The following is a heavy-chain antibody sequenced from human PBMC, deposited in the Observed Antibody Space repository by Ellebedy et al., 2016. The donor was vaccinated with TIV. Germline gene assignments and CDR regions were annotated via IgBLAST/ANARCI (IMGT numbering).Heavy chain of an antibody. D-gene: IGHD3-3*01. Sequence: SETLSLXXAVYGGTYSGDYWSRIRQPRGKGSEWSGEINHSGSTNYNPSLKSRVTISVDTSKNQFSLKLSSVTAADTAVYYCASTYYDFWSGYFSSMDYYYYMDVWGKGTTVTVSS. V-gene: IGHV4-34*01. J-gene: IGHJ6*03. CDR3: ASTYYDFWSGYFSSMDYYYYMDV. CDR1: GGTYSGDY. CDR2: INHSGST.